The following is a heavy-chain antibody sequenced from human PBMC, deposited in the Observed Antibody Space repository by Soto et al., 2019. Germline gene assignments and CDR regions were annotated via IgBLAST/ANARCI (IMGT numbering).Heavy chain of an antibody. CDR2: FSGSTTTT. J-gene: IGHJ4*02. V-gene: IGHV3-23*01. Sequence: PGGSLRLSCAASGFTFSTYAMSWVRQAPGKGLEWVSAFSGSTTTTYYADSVKGRFTISRDNSKNMLYLQMNSLRAEDTAVYYCANALLTTVTTNALDYWGQGTLVTVSS. CDR1: GFTFSTYA. CDR3: ANALLTTVTTNALDY. D-gene: IGHD4-17*01.